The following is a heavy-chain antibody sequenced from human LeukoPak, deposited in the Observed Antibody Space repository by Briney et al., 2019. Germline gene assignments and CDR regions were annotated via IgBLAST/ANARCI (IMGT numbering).Heavy chain of an antibody. CDR2: INPTGGST. CDR3: ARGLEQQPLTH. CDR1: GYTFPSYF. Sequence: ASVKVSCKASGYTFPSYFMHWVRQAPGQGLEWMGIINPTGGSTTYAQKFQGRVTMTRDTSTSTVYMELSSLRSDDTAVYYCARGLEQQPLTHWGQGTLVTVSS. J-gene: IGHJ4*02. V-gene: IGHV1-46*01. D-gene: IGHD6-13*01.